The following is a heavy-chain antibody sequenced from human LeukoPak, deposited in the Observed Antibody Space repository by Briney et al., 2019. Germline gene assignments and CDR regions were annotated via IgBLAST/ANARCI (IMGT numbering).Heavy chain of an antibody. CDR3: AREGGYYFDH. D-gene: IGHD6-25*01. CDR2: ISYDRSET. V-gene: IGHV3-30*04. CDR1: GFTFTNYA. J-gene: IGHJ4*02. Sequence: GGSLRLSCAASGFTFTNYAMSWVRQAPGKGLEWVAFISYDRSETYYADSVKGRFSISRDNSKNTVYLQMNSLRTEDRAVYYCAREGGYYFDHWGQGTLVTVSS.